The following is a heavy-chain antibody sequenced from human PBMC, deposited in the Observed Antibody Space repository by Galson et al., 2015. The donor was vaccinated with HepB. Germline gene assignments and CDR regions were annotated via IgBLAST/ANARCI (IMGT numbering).Heavy chain of an antibody. CDR1: GFTFSDYH. V-gene: IGHV3-11*01. CDR3: ARGGWLRYYDSSGYYVPHPYAFDI. CDR2: ISSSGSTI. D-gene: IGHD3-22*01. Sequence: SLRLSCAASGFTFSDYHMSWIRQAPGKGLEWVSYISSSGSTIYYADSVKGRFTISRDNAKNSLYLQMNSLRAEDTAVYYCARGGWLRYYDSSGYYVPHPYAFDIWGQGTMVTVSS. J-gene: IGHJ3*02.